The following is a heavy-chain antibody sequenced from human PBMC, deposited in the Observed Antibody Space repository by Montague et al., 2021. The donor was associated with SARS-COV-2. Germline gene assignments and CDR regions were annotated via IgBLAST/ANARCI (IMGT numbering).Heavy chain of an antibody. V-gene: IGHV6-1*01. CDR3: TSGREGNYNVMDV. D-gene: IGHD1-1*01. CDR2: TYYRSKWYN. CDR1: GDSVSSNSAT. Sequence: CVISGDSVSSNSATWNWVRQSPSRGLEWLGRTYYRSKWYNDYAVXXRCRVTINPDTSKNQFSLQLNSVTPEDTAIYYCTSGREGNYNVMDVWGQGTTVTVSS. J-gene: IGHJ6*02.